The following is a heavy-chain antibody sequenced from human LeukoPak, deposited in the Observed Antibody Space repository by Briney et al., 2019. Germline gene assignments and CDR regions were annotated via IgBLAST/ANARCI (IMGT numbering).Heavy chain of an antibody. V-gene: IGHV4-39*07. D-gene: IGHD3-10*01. Sequence: SETLSLTCTVSGGSISSSSYFWAWIRQPPGKGLEWIGSIYYSGSTYYNPSLKSRVTMSVETSKNQFSLKLSSVTAADTAVFYCARDLLWFGELLLDYWGQGTLVTVSS. CDR2: IYYSGST. J-gene: IGHJ4*02. CDR3: ARDLLWFGELLLDY. CDR1: GGSISSSSYF.